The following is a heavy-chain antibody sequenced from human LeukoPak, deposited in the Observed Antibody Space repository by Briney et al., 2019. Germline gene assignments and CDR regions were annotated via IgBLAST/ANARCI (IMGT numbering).Heavy chain of an antibody. D-gene: IGHD2-2*01. J-gene: IGHJ6*03. CDR1: GGSISSYY. V-gene: IGHV4-59*01. CDR3: ARARAYCSSTSCYVKAYYMDV. Sequence: MTSETLSLTCTVSGGSISSYYWSWIRQPPGKGLEWIGYIYYSGSTNYNPSLKSRVTISVDTSKNQFSLKLSSVTAADTAVYYCARARAYCSSTSCYVKAYYMDVWGKGTTVTISS. CDR2: IYYSGST.